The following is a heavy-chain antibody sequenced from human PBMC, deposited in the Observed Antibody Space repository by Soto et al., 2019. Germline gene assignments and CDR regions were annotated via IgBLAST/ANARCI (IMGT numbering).Heavy chain of an antibody. CDR2: IYYSGST. Sequence: SETLSLTCTVSGGSISSYYWSWIRQPPGKGLEWIGYIYYSGSTNYNPSLKSRVTISVDTSKNQFSLKLSSVTAADTAVYYCARGQEVDYYGSAEFDYWGQGTLVTVSS. V-gene: IGHV4-59*01. CDR3: ARGQEVDYYGSAEFDY. J-gene: IGHJ4*02. CDR1: GGSISSYY. D-gene: IGHD3-10*01.